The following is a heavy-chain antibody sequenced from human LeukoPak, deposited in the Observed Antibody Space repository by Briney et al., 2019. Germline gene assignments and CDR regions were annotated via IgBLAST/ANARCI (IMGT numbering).Heavy chain of an antibody. V-gene: IGHV4-61*02. CDR3: ASEYRRRATRDYYYYYYMDV. CDR2: IYTSGST. D-gene: IGHD1-1*01. CDR1: GGSISSGSYY. J-gene: IGHJ6*03. Sequence: SETLSLTCTVSGGSISSGSYYWSWIRQPAGKGLEWIGRIYTSGSTNYNPPLKSRVTISVDTSKNQFSLKLSSVTAADTAVYYCASEYRRRATRDYYYYYYMDVWGKGTTVTVSS.